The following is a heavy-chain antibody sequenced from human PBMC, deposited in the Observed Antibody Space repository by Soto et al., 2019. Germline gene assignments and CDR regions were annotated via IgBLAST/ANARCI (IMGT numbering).Heavy chain of an antibody. J-gene: IGHJ4*02. Sequence: EVQLVESGGGVVQPGGSLRLSCAASGFIFNVRWMHWVRQRPGEGLVWVSGMDSGVSNTNYADSVKGRFSISRDNANNILYLQMNSLTSEDTAVYYCGTDYVFGLDNWGQGTLVTVSS. V-gene: IGHV3-74*01. CDR1: GFIFNVRW. CDR2: MDSGVSNT. D-gene: IGHD2-8*01. CDR3: GTDYVFGLDN.